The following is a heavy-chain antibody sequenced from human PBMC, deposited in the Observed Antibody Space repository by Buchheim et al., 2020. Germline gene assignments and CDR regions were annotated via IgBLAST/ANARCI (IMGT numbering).Heavy chain of an antibody. CDR1: GFTFSSYG. D-gene: IGHD6-13*01. V-gene: IGHV3-30*18. J-gene: IGHJ6*02. CDR3: AKDARVDSWYGIYYYYYGMDV. Sequence: QVQLVESGGGVVQPGRSLRLSCAASGFTFSSYGMHWVRQAPGKGLEWVAVISYDGSNKYYADSVKGRFTLSRDNSKNTLYLQMNSLRAEDTAVYYCAKDARVDSWYGIYYYYYGMDVWGQGTT. CDR2: ISYDGSNK.